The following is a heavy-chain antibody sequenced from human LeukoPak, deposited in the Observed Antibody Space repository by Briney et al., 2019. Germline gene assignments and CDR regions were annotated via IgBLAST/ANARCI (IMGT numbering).Heavy chain of an antibody. CDR1: GFTFDDYT. V-gene: IGHV3-48*03. Sequence: PGGSLRLSCAVSGFTFDDYTMHWVRQAPGKGLEWVSYISSSGSTIYYADSVKGRFTISRDNAKNSLYLQMNSLRAEDTAVYYCASIPHYDILTGPDAFDIWGQGTMVTVSS. CDR3: ASIPHYDILTGPDAFDI. J-gene: IGHJ3*02. D-gene: IGHD3-9*01. CDR2: ISSSGSTI.